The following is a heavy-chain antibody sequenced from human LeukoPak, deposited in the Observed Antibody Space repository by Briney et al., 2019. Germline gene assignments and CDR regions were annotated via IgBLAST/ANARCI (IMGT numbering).Heavy chain of an antibody. Sequence: ASVKVSCKASGGTFSSYTISWVRQAPGQGLEWMGRIIPILGIANYAQKFQGRVTITADKSTSTAYMELSSLRSEDAAVYYCATDRRGASGSYDYWGQGTLVTVSS. CDR1: GGTFSSYT. CDR2: IIPILGIA. J-gene: IGHJ4*02. V-gene: IGHV1-69*04. D-gene: IGHD1-26*01. CDR3: ATDRRGASGSYDY.